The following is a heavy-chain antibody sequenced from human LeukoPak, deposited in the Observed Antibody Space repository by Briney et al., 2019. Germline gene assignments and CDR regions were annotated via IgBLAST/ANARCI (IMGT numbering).Heavy chain of an antibody. CDR2: ISPGDSAT. CDR3: TRHKDIVVVPPTPSYMDV. Sequence: AASLKISCTASGTCFTSYWIGWGRPLAGKGLEWMGIISPGDSATRYNQSFESQVTISADKSISPSFLLWSSLKTSDTAMYYGTRHKDIVVVPPTPSYMDVWGKGNTVTVSS. J-gene: IGHJ6*03. D-gene: IGHD2-2*01. CDR1: GTCFTSYW. V-gene: IGHV5-51*01.